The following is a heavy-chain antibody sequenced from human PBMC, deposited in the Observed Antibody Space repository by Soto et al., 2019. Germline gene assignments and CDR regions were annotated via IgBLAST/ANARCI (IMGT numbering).Heavy chain of an antibody. CDR2: IYYSGST. V-gene: IGHV4-59*01. D-gene: IGHD4-17*01. CDR3: ARGATTVTKPDHYYYYYMDV. Sequence: SETLSLTCTVSGGSISSYYWSWIRQPPGKGLEWIGYIYYSGSTNYNPSLKSRVTISVDTSKNQFSLKLSSVTAADTAVYYCARGATTVTKPDHYYYYYMDVWGKGTTVTVSS. CDR1: GGSISSYY. J-gene: IGHJ6*03.